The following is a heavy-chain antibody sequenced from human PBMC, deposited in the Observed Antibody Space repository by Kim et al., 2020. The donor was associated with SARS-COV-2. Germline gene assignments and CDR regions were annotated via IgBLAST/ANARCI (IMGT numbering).Heavy chain of an antibody. CDR3: AREGYDFWSGSCGMDV. Sequence: ASVKVSCKASGYTFTSYAMNWVRQAPGQGLEWMGWINTNTGNPTYAQGFTGRFVFSLDTSVSTAYLQISSLKAEDTAVYYCAREGYDFWSGSCGMDVWGQGPTVTVSS. D-gene: IGHD3-3*01. V-gene: IGHV7-4-1*02. CDR2: INTNTGNP. J-gene: IGHJ6*02. CDR1: GYTFTSYA.